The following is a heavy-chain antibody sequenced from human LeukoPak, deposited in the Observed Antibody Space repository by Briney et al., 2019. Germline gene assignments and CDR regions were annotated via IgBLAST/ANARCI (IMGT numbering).Heavy chain of an antibody. J-gene: IGHJ4*02. CDR2: IYTSGTT. CDR3: AKVDGDY. Sequence: SPSQTLSLTCTVSGGSISGGDYYWSWIRQLAGKGLEWIGRIYTSGTTNYNPSLKSRVSMSVDTSKNQLSLKLTSVTAADTAVYYCAKVDGDYWGQGTLVTVSS. CDR1: GGSISGGDYY. V-gene: IGHV4-61*02. D-gene: IGHD5-24*01.